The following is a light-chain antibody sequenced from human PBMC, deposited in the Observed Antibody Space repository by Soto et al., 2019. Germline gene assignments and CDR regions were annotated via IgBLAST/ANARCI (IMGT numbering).Light chain of an antibody. CDR3: TAWDDNLIGVV. CDR2: GND. V-gene: IGLV1-44*01. J-gene: IGLJ2*01. Sequence: QSVLTQPPSASGTPGQRVTISCSGSTSNIGGNDVNWFQHLPGTAPKLLIYGNDHRPSGVPDRFSASKSGTSASLAISGLQSEDEADYYCTAWDDNLIGVVFGGGTKLTVL. CDR1: TSNIGGND.